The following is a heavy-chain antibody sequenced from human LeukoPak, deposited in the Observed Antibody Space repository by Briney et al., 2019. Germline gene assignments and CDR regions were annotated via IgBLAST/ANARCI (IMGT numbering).Heavy chain of an antibody. J-gene: IGHJ4*02. Sequence: SQTLSLTCTVSGGSISSGDYYWSWIRQPPGKGLEWIGYIYYSGSTYYNPSLKSRVTIPVDTSKNQFSLKLSSVTAADTAVYYCARGYYGGNSGFDYWGQGTLVTVSS. D-gene: IGHD4-23*01. CDR1: GGSISSGDYY. CDR2: IYYSGST. CDR3: ARGYYGGNSGFDY. V-gene: IGHV4-30-4*01.